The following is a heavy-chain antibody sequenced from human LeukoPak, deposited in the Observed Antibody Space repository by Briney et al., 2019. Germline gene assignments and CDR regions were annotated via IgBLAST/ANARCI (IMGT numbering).Heavy chain of an antibody. J-gene: IGHJ4*02. V-gene: IGHV3-23*01. Sequence: GGSLRLSCVASGFTFSSYAMTWVRQAPGKGLEWVSAISYDRGNIYYADSVKGRFTISRDNAKNSLYLQMNSLRAEDTAVYYCARDEAGSDYWGLGTLVTVSS. CDR2: ISYDRGNI. CDR1: GFTFSSYA. CDR3: ARDEAGSDY. D-gene: IGHD6-19*01.